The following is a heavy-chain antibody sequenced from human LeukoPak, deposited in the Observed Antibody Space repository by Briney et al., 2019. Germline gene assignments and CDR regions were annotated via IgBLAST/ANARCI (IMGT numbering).Heavy chain of an antibody. Sequence: ASVKVSCKASGYTFTGYYMHWVRQAPGQGLEWMGWINPNSGGTNYAQKFQGRVTMTRDTSISTAYMELSRLRSDDTAVYCCASLYSSGWYLDYWGQGTLVTVSS. J-gene: IGHJ4*02. CDR3: ASLYSSGWYLDY. V-gene: IGHV1-2*02. D-gene: IGHD6-19*01. CDR2: INPNSGGT. CDR1: GYTFTGYY.